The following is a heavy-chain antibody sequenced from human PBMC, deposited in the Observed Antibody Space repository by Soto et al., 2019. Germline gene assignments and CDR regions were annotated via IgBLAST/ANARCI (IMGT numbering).Heavy chain of an antibody. CDR2: INHSGST. Sequence: SETLSLTCAVYGGSFSGYYWSWIRQPPGKGLEWIGEINHSGSTNYNPSLKSRVTISVDTSKNQFSLKLSSVTAADTAVYYCARMGSGKFLYCSGGSCSVWFDPWGQGTLVTV. CDR3: ARMGSGKFLYCSGGSCSVWFDP. V-gene: IGHV4-34*01. CDR1: GGSFSGYY. D-gene: IGHD2-15*01. J-gene: IGHJ5*02.